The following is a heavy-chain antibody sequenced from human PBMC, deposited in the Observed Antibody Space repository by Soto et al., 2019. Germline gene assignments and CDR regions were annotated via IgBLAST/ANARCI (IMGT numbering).Heavy chain of an antibody. CDR3: ARDSERGGSSWYTETLYYYYGMDV. CDR2: TYYRSKWYN. J-gene: IGHJ6*02. CDR1: GDSVSSNSAA. V-gene: IGHV6-1*01. D-gene: IGHD6-13*01. Sequence: PSQTLSLTCAISGDSVSSNSAAWNWIRQSPSRGLEWLGRTYYRSKWYNDYAVSVKSRITINPDTSKNQFSLQLNSVTPEDTAVYYCARDSERGGSSWYTETLYYYYGMDVRGQGTTVTVSS.